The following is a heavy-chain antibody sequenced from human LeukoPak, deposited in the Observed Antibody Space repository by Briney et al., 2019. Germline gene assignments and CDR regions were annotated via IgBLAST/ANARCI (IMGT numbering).Heavy chain of an antibody. V-gene: IGHV3-21*01. CDR3: ARGGVGSGSLDY. CDR1: GFTFSSYS. Sequence: GGSLRLSCAASGFTFSSYSMNSVRQAPGKGLEWVSSISSSSSYIYYADSVKGRFTISRDNAKNSLYLQMNSLRAEDTAVYYCARGGVGSGSLDYWGQGTLVTVSS. J-gene: IGHJ4*02. D-gene: IGHD3-10*01. CDR2: ISSSSSYI.